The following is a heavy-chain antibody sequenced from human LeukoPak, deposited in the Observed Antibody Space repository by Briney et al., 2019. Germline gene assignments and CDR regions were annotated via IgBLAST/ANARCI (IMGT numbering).Heavy chain of an antibody. J-gene: IGHJ6*03. CDR2: FDPEDGET. V-gene: IGHV1-24*01. Sequence: ASVKVSCKASGYTFSNYGISWVRQAPGQGLEWMGGFDPEDGETIYAQKFQGRVTMTEDTSTDTAYMELSSLRSEDTAVYYCATVRPSRFGELLSYYYYMDVWGKGTTVTISS. CDR3: ATVRPSRFGELLSYYYYMDV. D-gene: IGHD3-10*01. CDR1: GYTFSNYG.